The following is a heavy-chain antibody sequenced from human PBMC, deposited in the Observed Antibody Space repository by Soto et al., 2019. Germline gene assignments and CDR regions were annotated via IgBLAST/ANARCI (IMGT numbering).Heavy chain of an antibody. J-gene: IGHJ6*02. Sequence: QVQLQESGPGLVKPSGTLSLTCAVSGGSISSSNWWSWVRQPPGKGLEWIGEIYHSGSTNYNPSLKRRVTISVDKSKNQFSLKLSSVTAADTAVYYCARGYCSGGSPPPDCGMDVWGQGTTVTVSS. V-gene: IGHV4-4*02. CDR1: GGSISSSNW. D-gene: IGHD2-15*01. CDR2: IYHSGST. CDR3: ARGYCSGGSPPPDCGMDV.